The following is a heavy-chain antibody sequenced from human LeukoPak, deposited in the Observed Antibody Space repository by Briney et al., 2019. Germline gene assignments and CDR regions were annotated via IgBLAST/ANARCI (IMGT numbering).Heavy chain of an antibody. CDR3: AKDPGYSSGAMGGWHDY. Sequence: GGSLRLSCAASGFTFSSHGMSWVRQAPGKGLEWVSTISGSGDNTYYADSVKGRFTISRDNSKNTLYLQMNSLRAEDTAVYYCAKDPGYSSGAMGGWHDYWGQGTLVTVSS. J-gene: IGHJ4*02. V-gene: IGHV3-23*01. CDR2: ISGSGDNT. D-gene: IGHD6-19*01. CDR1: GFTFSSHG.